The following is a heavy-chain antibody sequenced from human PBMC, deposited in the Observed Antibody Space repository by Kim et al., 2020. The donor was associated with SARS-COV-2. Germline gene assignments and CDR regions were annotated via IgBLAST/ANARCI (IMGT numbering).Heavy chain of an antibody. V-gene: IGHV3-23*01. CDR2: ISGSGGST. CDR1: GFTFSSYA. J-gene: IGHJ6*02. D-gene: IGHD3-9*01. Sequence: GGSLRLSCAASGFTFSSYAMSWVRQAPGKGLEWVSAISGSGGSTYYADSVKGRFTISRDNSKNTLYLQMNSLRAEDTAVYYCAKPGEFDWYYYYGMDVWGQGTTVTVSS. CDR3: AKPGEFDWYYYYGMDV.